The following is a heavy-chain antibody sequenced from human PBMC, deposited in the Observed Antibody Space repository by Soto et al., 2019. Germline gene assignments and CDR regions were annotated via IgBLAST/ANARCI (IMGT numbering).Heavy chain of an antibody. V-gene: IGHV4-61*01. J-gene: IGHJ2*01. CDR3: ARDSPYGDYAGLLDL. CDR1: GGSVSSGSYY. Sequence: QVQLQESGPGLVKPSETLSLTCTVSGGSVSSGSYYWSWIRQPPGKGLEWIGYIYYSGSTNYNPSLKSRVTISVDTSKHQFSLKLSSVTAADTAVSYCARDSPYGDYAGLLDLWGRGTLVTVSS. D-gene: IGHD4-17*01. CDR2: IYYSGST.